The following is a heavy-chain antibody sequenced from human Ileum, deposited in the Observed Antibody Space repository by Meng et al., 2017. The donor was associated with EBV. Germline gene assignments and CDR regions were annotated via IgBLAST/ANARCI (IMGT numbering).Heavy chain of an antibody. V-gene: IGHV6-1*01. CDR3: ARGARLAPFDY. J-gene: IGHJ4*02. CDR1: GDSVSTNSAA. Sequence: QVQPHQSGPGLVQPSQTPSLTCAISGDSVSTNSAAWNWIRQPPSRGLEWLGRTYYRSKWYNEYAVSVKSRITINADTSKNQFSLQLNSVTPEDTAVYYCARGARLAPFDYWGQGTLVTVSS. D-gene: IGHD6-19*01. CDR2: TYYRSKWYN.